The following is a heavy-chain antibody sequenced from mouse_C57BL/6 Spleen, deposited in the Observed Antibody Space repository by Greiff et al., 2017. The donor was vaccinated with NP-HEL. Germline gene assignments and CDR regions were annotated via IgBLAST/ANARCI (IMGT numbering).Heavy chain of an antibody. CDR3: TRDSHYYGSSLFAY. Sequence: EVQRVESGGGLVKPGGSLKLSCAASGFTFSSYAMSWVRQTPEKRLEWVATISDGGSYTYYPDNVKGRFTISRDNARNTLYLQMSSLKSEDTAMYYCTRDSHYYGSSLFAYWGQGTLVTVSA. V-gene: IGHV5-4*01. CDR1: GFTFSSYA. J-gene: IGHJ3*01. CDR2: ISDGGSYT. D-gene: IGHD1-1*01.